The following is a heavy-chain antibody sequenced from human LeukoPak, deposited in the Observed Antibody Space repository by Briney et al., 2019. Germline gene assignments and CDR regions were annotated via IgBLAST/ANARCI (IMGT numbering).Heavy chain of an antibody. V-gene: IGHV1-18*04. CDR3: ATMVVAATLDY. Sequence: ASVKVSCKASGYTFTGYYMHWVRQAPGHGLEWMGWISAYNGNTNYAQKLQGRVTMTTDTSTSTAYMELRSLRSDDTAVYYCATMVVAATLDYWGQGTLVTVSS. CDR2: ISAYNGNT. CDR1: GYTFTGYY. D-gene: IGHD2-15*01. J-gene: IGHJ4*02.